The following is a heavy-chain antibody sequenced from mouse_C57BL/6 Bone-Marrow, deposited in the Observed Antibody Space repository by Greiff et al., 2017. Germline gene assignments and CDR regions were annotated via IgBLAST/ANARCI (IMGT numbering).Heavy chain of an antibody. Sequence: EVKLMESEGGLVQPGSSMKLSCTASGFTFSDYYMAWVRQVPEKGLEWVANINYDGSSTYYLDSLKSRFIISRDNAKNLLYLQMSSLKSEDTATYYCARDRLGFFDYWGQGTTLTVSS. CDR3: ARDRLGFFDY. J-gene: IGHJ2*01. CDR2: INYDGSST. D-gene: IGHD4-1*01. V-gene: IGHV5-16*01. CDR1: GFTFSDYY.